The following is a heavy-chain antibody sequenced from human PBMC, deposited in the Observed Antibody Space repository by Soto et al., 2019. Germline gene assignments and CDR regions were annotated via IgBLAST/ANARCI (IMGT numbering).Heavy chain of an antibody. D-gene: IGHD2-15*01. J-gene: IGHJ4*02. CDR2: LFWDDDD. CDR3: AHLAFCGGSCYYFDY. V-gene: IGHV2-5*02. CDR1: GFSLSTSGVG. Sequence: QITLKESGPTLVKPTQTLTLTCTFSGFSLSTSGVGVGWIRQPPGKALEWLALLFWDDDDRYSPSLKSRLTIPKDTSNDQVVLTMPNMDPVDTATYFCAHLAFCGGSCYYFDYWGLGTLVTVSS.